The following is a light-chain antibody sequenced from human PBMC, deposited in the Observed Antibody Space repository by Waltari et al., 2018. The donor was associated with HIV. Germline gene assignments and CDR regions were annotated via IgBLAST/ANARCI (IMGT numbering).Light chain of an antibody. J-gene: IGLJ2*01. V-gene: IGLV2-11*01. CDR3: CSYAGNYTLV. Sequence: QSALTQPRSVSGSPGQSVTVPCTGTSSDVGGYNYVSWYQQHPGKAPKLMIYDVNKRPSGVPDRFSGSKSGNTASLTISGLQAEDEADYSCCSYAGNYTLVFGGGTKLTVL. CDR1: SSDVGGYNY. CDR2: DVN.